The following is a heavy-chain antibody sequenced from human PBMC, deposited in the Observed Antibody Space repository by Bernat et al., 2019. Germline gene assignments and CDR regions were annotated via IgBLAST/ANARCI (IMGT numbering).Heavy chain of an antibody. CDR3: AKERDSSNWYGGGFDY. V-gene: IGHV3-30*18. Sequence: QVQLVESGGGEVQPGRSLRLSCAASGFTFSSYGMHWVRQAPGKGLGWVAVISNDGRNKDYADSVKDRHTISRDNSQNTLYLQMNSLRVEDTAVYYCAKERDSSNWYGGGFDYWGQGTLVTVSS. D-gene: IGHD6-13*01. J-gene: IGHJ4*02. CDR1: GFTFSSYG. CDR2: ISNDGRNK.